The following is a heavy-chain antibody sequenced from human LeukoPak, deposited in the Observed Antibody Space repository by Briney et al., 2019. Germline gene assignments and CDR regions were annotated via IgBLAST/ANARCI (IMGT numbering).Heavy chain of an antibody. CDR1: GGSFSGYY. V-gene: IGHV4-34*01. CDR3: ARVRGSSGRYAPLRYFDL. Sequence: SETLSLTCAVYGGSFSGYYWSWIRQPPGKGLEWIGEINHSGSTNYNPSLKSRVTISVDTSKNQFSLKLSSVTAADTAVYYCARVRGSSGRYAPLRYFDLWGRGTLVTVSS. J-gene: IGHJ2*01. D-gene: IGHD6-19*01. CDR2: INHSGST.